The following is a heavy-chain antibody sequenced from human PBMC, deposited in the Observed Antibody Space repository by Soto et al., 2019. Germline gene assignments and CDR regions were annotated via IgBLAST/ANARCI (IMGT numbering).Heavy chain of an antibody. Sequence: QVQLQESGPGLVKPSQTLSLTCTVSGGSISSRTSYWSWIRQHPGKGLEWIGYIYYGGDSFYTPSLKSRVTIAIDPSENHFSLKLNSGTAADTAVFFCGRGGGGGVDCWGQGTLVTVAS. V-gene: IGHV4-31*03. CDR2: IYYGGDS. J-gene: IGHJ4*02. CDR1: GGSISSRTSY. CDR3: GRGGGGGVDC. D-gene: IGHD1-26*01.